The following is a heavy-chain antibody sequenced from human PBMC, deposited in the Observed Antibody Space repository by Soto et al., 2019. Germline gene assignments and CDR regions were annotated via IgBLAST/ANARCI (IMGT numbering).Heavy chain of an antibody. J-gene: IGHJ6*02. CDR3: ARDRYGGNSLIGYYYGMDV. CDR2: IYYSGNT. Sequence: PSETLSLTCTVSGGSIISGDYYWSWIRQTPGKGLEWIGYIYYSGNTNYNPSLKSRVIISVDTSKNQFSLKLSSVTAADTAVYYCARDRYGGNSLIGYYYGMDVWGQGTTVTVSS. CDR1: GGSIISGDYY. V-gene: IGHV4-61*08. D-gene: IGHD4-17*01.